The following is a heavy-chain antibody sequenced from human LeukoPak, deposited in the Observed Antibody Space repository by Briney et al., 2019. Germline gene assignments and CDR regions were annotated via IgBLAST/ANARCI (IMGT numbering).Heavy chain of an antibody. CDR2: IYHSGTT. Sequence: SETLSLTCTVSGSSISSGYYWGWIRQPPGKGLEWIGSIYHSGTTYYNPSLKSRVTISVDTSNNQFSLKLSSVTAADTAVYYCARSMRFGELFIDYWGQGTLVTVSS. J-gene: IGHJ4*02. D-gene: IGHD3-10*01. V-gene: IGHV4-38-2*02. CDR1: GSSISSGYY. CDR3: ARSMRFGELFIDY.